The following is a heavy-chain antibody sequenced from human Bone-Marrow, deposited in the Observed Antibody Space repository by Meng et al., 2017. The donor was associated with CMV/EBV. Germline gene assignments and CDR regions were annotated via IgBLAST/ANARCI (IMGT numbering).Heavy chain of an antibody. CDR3: ARGYYDILTGYSFDAFDI. J-gene: IGHJ3*02. V-gene: IGHV1-2*02. Sequence: ASAKVSCKASGYTFTGYYMHWVRQAPGQGLEWMGWINPNSGGTNYAQKFQGRVTMTRDTSISTAYMELSRLRSDDTAVYYCARGYYDILTGYSFDAFDIWGQGTMVTVSS. D-gene: IGHD3-9*01. CDR2: INPNSGGT. CDR1: GYTFTGYY.